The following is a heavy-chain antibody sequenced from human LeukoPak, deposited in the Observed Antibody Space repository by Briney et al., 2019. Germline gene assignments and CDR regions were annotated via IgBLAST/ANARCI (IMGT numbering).Heavy chain of an antibody. Sequence: PGGSLRLSCAASGVTFSSYWISWVRQAPGKGLEWVANIKQDGSEKYYVDSVKGRFTISRDNAKNSLYLQMNSLRAEDTAVYYCARGRCSSTSCYFNYYMDVWGKGTTVTISS. J-gene: IGHJ6*03. CDR3: ARGRCSSTSCYFNYYMDV. V-gene: IGHV3-7*03. D-gene: IGHD2-2*01. CDR1: GVTFSSYW. CDR2: IKQDGSEK.